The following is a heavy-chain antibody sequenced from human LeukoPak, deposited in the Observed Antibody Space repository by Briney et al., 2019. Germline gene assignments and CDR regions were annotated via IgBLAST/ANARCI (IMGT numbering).Heavy chain of an antibody. CDR3: ARDKLEGPTKLDY. Sequence: PGGSLRLSCAASGFTFSSYSMNWVRQAPGKGLEWVSSISSSSSYIYYADSVKGRFTISRDNAKNSLYLQMNFLRAEDTAVYYCARDKLEGPTKLDYWGQGAPVTVSS. CDR2: ISSSSSYI. CDR1: GFTFSSYS. J-gene: IGHJ4*02. D-gene: IGHD1-26*01. V-gene: IGHV3-21*01.